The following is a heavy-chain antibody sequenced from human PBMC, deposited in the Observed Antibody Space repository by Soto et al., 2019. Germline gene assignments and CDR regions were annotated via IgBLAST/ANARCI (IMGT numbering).Heavy chain of an antibody. Sequence: GGSLRLSCAASGFTFSSYAMSWVRQAPGKGLEWVSAISGSGGSTYYADSVKGRFTISRDNSKNTLYLQMNSLRAEDTAVYYCAKAAKDWVAAGSDMDYWGQGTLVTVSS. D-gene: IGHD6-13*01. J-gene: IGHJ4*02. CDR1: GFTFSSYA. CDR2: ISGSGGST. V-gene: IGHV3-23*01. CDR3: AKAAKDWVAAGSDMDY.